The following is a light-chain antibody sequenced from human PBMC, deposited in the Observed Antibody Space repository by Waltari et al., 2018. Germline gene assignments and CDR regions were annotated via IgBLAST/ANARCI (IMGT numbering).Light chain of an antibody. CDR2: RAS. J-gene: IGKJ1*01. Sequence: DIKMTQSPSTLSASVGDRVTITCRASQSISDWLAWYQQKPGKAPNLLIYRASSLESGVPSRFSGSGSGTEFTLTISSLQPDDFATYYCQEYHTYRTFGQGTKVEIK. V-gene: IGKV1-5*03. CDR3: QEYHTYRT. CDR1: QSISDW.